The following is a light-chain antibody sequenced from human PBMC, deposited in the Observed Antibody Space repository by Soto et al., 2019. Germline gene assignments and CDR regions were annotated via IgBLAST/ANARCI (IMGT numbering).Light chain of an antibody. Sequence: IQLTQSPSSLSASVGDRVTITCRASQGISSSLAWYQQQPGKAPKLLIYAASTLQSGVPSRFSGSGSGIDFTLTIGSLQPEDFATYYCQQLKSFPLSFGGGTTVEIK. CDR3: QQLKSFPLS. CDR2: AAS. V-gene: IGKV1-9*01. J-gene: IGKJ4*01. CDR1: QGISSS.